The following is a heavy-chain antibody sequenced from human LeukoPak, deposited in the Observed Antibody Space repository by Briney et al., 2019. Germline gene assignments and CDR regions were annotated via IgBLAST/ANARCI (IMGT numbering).Heavy chain of an antibody. V-gene: IGHV3-21*06. CDR1: GFTFSSYA. CDR3: ARGGYSSSSYFYYYMDV. CDR2: ISSSSTDR. J-gene: IGHJ6*03. Sequence: GSLRLSCAASGFTFSSYAMSWVRQAPGKGLEWVSYISSSSTDRYDPDSMKGRFTISRDNTKNSLYLQMNSLRDEDTAVYYCARGGYSSSSYFYYYMDVWGKGTTVTVSS. D-gene: IGHD6-6*01.